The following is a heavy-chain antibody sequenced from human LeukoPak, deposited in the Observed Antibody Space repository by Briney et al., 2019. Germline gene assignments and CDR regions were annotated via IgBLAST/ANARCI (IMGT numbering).Heavy chain of an antibody. CDR2: VHYSGST. D-gene: IGHD3-3*01. Sequence: SESLSLTCAVSGASISNSAYYWLWIRQPPGEGLECIGTVHYSGSTFYNPSLKSRVNISVDTSKNQFSLQLSSVTAADTAVYYCARLFFVIDTWGQGTLVTVSS. V-gene: IGHV4-39*01. J-gene: IGHJ5*02. CDR1: GASISNSAYY. CDR3: ARLFFVIDT.